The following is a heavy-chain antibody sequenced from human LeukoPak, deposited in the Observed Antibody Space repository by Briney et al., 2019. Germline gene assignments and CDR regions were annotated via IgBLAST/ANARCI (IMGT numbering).Heavy chain of an antibody. CDR1: GGSISSSSYY. D-gene: IGHD3-22*01. CDR3: ARSAYYYDGSGGPFDY. J-gene: IGHJ4*02. Sequence: PSETLSLTCTVSGGSISSSSYYWGWIRQPPGKGLEWIGSIYYSGSTYYNPSLKSRVTISVDTSKNQFSLKLSSVTAADTAVYYCARSAYYYDGSGGPFDYWGQGTLVTVSS. CDR2: IYYSGST. V-gene: IGHV4-39*01.